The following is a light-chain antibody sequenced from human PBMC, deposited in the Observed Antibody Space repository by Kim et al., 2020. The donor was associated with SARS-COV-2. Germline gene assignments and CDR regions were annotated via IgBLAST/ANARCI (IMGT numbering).Light chain of an antibody. V-gene: IGLV3-19*01. CDR1: NLRGDY. Sequence: ALGQTVRITCQGDNLRGDYARWSQQRPGQAPVVVIYGENNRPSGIPDRFSGSTSGNTASLTITGAQAEDEADYYCSSRDSNDNQLVFGGGTQLTIL. CDR3: SSRDSNDNQLV. J-gene: IGLJ2*01. CDR2: GEN.